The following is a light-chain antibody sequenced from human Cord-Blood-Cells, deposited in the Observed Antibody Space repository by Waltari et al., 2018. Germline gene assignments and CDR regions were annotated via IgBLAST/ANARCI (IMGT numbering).Light chain of an antibody. CDR3: QQYYSTPPT. Sequence: DIVMTQSPDSLAVSLGERAPINCKSSQSVLYSSNNKNYLAWYQQKPGQPPKLLIYWASTRESGVPDRFSGSGSGTDFTLTISRLQAEDVAVYYCQQYYSTPPTFGGGTKVEIK. CDR2: WAS. V-gene: IGKV4-1*01. CDR1: QSVLYSSNNKNY. J-gene: IGKJ4*01.